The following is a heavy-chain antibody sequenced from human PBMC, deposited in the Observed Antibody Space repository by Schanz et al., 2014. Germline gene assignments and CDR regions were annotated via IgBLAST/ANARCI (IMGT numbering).Heavy chain of an antibody. Sequence: EVQLVESGGGLVQPGGSLRLSCAASGFTVSNNYMSWVRQAPWKGLECVSIIYSDGSTYYVDSVKGRFIISRDNSKNTVYLQMNSLRAEDTAVYYCARDPGGTKTHGLWGQGTLVTVSS. J-gene: IGHJ4*02. CDR1: GFTVSNNY. CDR3: ARDPGGTKTHGL. D-gene: IGHD2-15*01. V-gene: IGHV3-66*01. CDR2: IYSDGST.